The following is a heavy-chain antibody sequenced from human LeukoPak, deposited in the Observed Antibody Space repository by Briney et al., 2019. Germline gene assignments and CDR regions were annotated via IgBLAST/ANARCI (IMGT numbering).Heavy chain of an antibody. CDR2: FSWNSGSI. D-gene: IGHD3-10*01. CDR3: AKDIGAYYYGSGSSGFFDY. CDR1: GFTLDDFA. V-gene: IGHV3-9*01. Sequence: PGRFLRLSRAAPGFTLDDFAMHWVRQASGEGLEWGSGFSWNSGSIGYADSVKGRFTISRDNAKNSLYLQMNSLRAEDTALYYCAKDIGAYYYGSGSSGFFDYWGQGTLVTVSS. J-gene: IGHJ4*02.